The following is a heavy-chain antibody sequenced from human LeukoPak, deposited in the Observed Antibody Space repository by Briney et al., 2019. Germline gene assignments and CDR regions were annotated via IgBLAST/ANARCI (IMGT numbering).Heavy chain of an antibody. V-gene: IGHV1-2*06. CDR1: GYTFTGYY. CDR2: INPNSGGT. D-gene: IGHD6-6*01. J-gene: IGHJ4*02. CDR3: AKGGTRISSSSDY. Sequence: ASVKVSCKASGYTFTGYYMHWVRQAPGQGLEWMGRINPNSGGTNYAQKFQGRVTMTRDTSISTAYMELSRLRSDDTAVYYCAKGGTRISSSSDYWGQGTLVTVSS.